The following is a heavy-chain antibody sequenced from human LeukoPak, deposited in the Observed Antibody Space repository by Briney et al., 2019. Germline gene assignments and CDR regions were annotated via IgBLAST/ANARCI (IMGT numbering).Heavy chain of an antibody. D-gene: IGHD6-13*01. J-gene: IGHJ6*02. CDR2: ISAYNGNT. CDR1: GYTFTSYG. V-gene: IGHV1-18*01. CDR3: ARDRAAAAGTRSFGYYGMDV. Sequence: ASVKVSCKASGYTFTSYGISWVRQAPGQGLEWMGWISAYNGNTNYAQKLQGRVTVTKDTSTSTVYMELRSLRSDDTAVYYCARDRAAAAGTRSFGYYGMDVWGQGTTVTVSS.